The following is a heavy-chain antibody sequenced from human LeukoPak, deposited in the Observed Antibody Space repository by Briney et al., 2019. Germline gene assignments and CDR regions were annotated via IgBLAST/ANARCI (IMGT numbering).Heavy chain of an antibody. CDR3: ARIYGDYSHLRFSYYYYYMDV. J-gene: IGHJ6*03. Sequence: SEALSLTCTVSGGSISSYYCSWIRQPPGKGLEWIGYIYYSGSTNYNPSLKSRVTISVDTSKKQFSLKLSSVTAADTAVYYCARIYGDYSHLRFSYYYYYMDVWGKGTTVTVSS. V-gene: IGHV4-59*01. D-gene: IGHD4-17*01. CDR1: GGSISSYY. CDR2: IYYSGST.